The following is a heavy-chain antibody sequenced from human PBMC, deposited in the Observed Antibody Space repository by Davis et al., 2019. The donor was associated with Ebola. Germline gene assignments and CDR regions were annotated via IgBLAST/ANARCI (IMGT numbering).Heavy chain of an antibody. V-gene: IGHV1-69*13. CDR1: GGTFSSYA. CDR2: IIPIFGTA. Sequence: SVKVSCKASGGTFSSYAISWVRQAPGQGLEWMGGIIPIFGTANYAQKFQGRVTITADESTSTAYMELSSLRSEDTAVYYCARDMPNYGDYSGGMDVWGQGTTVTVSS. D-gene: IGHD4-17*01. J-gene: IGHJ6*02. CDR3: ARDMPNYGDYSGGMDV.